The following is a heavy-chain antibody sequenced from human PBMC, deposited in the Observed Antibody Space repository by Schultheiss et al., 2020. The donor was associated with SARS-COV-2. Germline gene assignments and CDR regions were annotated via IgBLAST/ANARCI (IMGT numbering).Heavy chain of an antibody. J-gene: IGHJ4*02. CDR1: GFTFSSYD. CDR2: IGTAGDT. V-gene: IGHV3-13*01. Sequence: GESLKISCAASGFTFSSYDMHWVRQGTGKGLEWVSAIGTAGDTYYPGSVKGRFTISRDNSKNTLYLQMSSLRAEETAVYYCVKGYDFWSGYYTEWVFDYWGQGTLVTVSS. CDR3: VKGYDFWSGYYTEWVFDY. D-gene: IGHD3-3*01.